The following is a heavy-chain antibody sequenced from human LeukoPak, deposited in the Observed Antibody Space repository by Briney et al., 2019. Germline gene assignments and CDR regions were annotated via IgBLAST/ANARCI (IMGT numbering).Heavy chain of an antibody. V-gene: IGHV4-39*01. J-gene: IGHJ5*02. D-gene: IGHD1-7*01. CDR3: ASQKTTSRFDP. CDR1: GGSISSSSYY. CDR2: IHYGGNT. Sequence: SSETLSLTCTVSGGSISSSSYYWGWIRQPPGKGLEWIGSIHYGGNTYYNPSLKSRVTISVDTSKNQFSLKLSSVTAADTAVYYCASQKTTSRFDPWGQGTLVTVSS.